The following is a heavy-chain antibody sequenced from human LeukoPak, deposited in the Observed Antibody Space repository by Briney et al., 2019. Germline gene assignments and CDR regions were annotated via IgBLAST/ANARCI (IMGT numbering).Heavy chain of an antibody. CDR2: IYYSGST. J-gene: IGHJ1*01. D-gene: IGHD1-26*01. Sequence: SETLSLTCTVSGGSISSYYWSWIRQPPGKGLEWIGYIYYSGSTNYNPSLKSRVTISVDTSKNQFSLKLSSVTAADTAVYYCARGPRRMGKYFQHWGQGTLVTVSS. V-gene: IGHV4-59*01. CDR1: GGSISSYY. CDR3: ARGPRRMGKYFQH.